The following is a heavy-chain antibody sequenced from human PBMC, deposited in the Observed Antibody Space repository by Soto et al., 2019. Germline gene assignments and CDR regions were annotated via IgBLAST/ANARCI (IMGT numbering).Heavy chain of an antibody. Sequence: VGSLRLSCAASGFTFSSSAMTWVRQTPGKGLEWVSSIDSAFAAYYSDSLKGHFTISRDNSKNTVYLQMNSLRADDTAVYYCAKDQWQLMHWGRGTLVTVSS. V-gene: IGHV3-23*05. J-gene: IGHJ4*01. CDR2: IDSAFAA. CDR3: AKDQWQLMH. CDR1: GFTFSSSA. D-gene: IGHD6-19*01.